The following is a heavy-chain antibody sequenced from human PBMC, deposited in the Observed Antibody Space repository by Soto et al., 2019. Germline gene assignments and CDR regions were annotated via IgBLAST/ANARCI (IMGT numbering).Heavy chain of an antibody. CDR1: GGSISSYY. J-gene: IGHJ4*02. CDR2: IYYSGST. D-gene: IGHD5-18*01. Sequence: SETLSLTCTVSGGSISSYYWSWIRQPPGKGLEWIGYIYYSGSTNYNPSLKSRVTISVDTSKNQFSLKLSSVTAADTAVYYCAKTYYVDTAMVREYYFDYWGQGTLVTVSS. CDR3: AKTYYVDTAMVREYYFDY. V-gene: IGHV4-59*08.